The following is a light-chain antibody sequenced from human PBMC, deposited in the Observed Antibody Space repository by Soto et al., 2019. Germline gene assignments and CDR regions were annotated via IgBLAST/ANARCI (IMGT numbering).Light chain of an antibody. CDR1: SSDVGGYNY. CDR3: ISYASSSLYV. V-gene: IGLV2-11*01. CDR2: EVS. Sequence: QSALTQPRSVSGSPGQSVTISCTGTSSDVGGYNYVSWYQHHPGKAPKVMIFEVSHRPSGVSNRFSGSKSGNTASLTISGLQAEDEADYYCISYASSSLYVFGTGTKVTVL. J-gene: IGLJ1*01.